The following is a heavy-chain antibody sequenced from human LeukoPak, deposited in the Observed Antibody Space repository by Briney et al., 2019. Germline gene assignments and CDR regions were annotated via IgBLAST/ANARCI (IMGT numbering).Heavy chain of an antibody. Sequence: PGGSLRLSCAASGFTFSSYGMHWVRQAPGKGLEWVAFIRYDGSNKYYADSVKGRFTISRDNSKNTLYLQMNSLRAEDTAVYYCAKSVVVVPAAIGVADPWGQGTLVTVSS. CDR1: GFTFSSYG. J-gene: IGHJ5*02. D-gene: IGHD2-2*01. V-gene: IGHV3-30*02. CDR3: AKSVVVVPAAIGVADP. CDR2: IRYDGSNK.